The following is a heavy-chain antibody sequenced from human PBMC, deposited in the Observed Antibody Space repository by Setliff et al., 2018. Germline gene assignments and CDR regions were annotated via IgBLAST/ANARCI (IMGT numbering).Heavy chain of an antibody. D-gene: IGHD3-3*01. J-gene: IGHJ6*03. CDR1: GGSISNTYYY. V-gene: IGHV4-61*09. Sequence: PSETLSLTCTVSGGSISNTYYYWSWIRQPAGKGLEWIGHIYTSWSTYYNPSLKSRVTISVDTSKNQFSLKLSSVTAADTAVYYCARLSGFLYIDVWGKGTTVTVSS. CDR3: ARLSGFLYIDV. CDR2: IYTSWST.